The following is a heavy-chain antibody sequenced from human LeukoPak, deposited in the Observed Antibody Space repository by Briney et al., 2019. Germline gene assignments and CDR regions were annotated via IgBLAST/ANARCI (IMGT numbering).Heavy chain of an antibody. J-gene: IGHJ5*02. CDR2: IIPIFGTA. Sequence: SVKVSCKASGGTFISYAISWVRQAPGQGLEWMGGIIPIFGTANYAQKFQGRVTITADESTSTAYMELSSLRSEGTAVYYCARAGHGGNSRWFDPWGQGTLVTVSS. V-gene: IGHV1-69*13. D-gene: IGHD4-23*01. CDR3: ARAGHGGNSRWFDP. CDR1: GGTFISYA.